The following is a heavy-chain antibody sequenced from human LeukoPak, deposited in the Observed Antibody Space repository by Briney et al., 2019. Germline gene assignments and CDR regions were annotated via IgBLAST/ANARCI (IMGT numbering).Heavy chain of an antibody. V-gene: IGHV4-39*01. CDR1: GGSISSSSYY. D-gene: IGHD3-3*01. Sequence: SETLSLTCTVSGGSISSSSYYWGWIPQPPGKGLEWIGSIYYSGSTSYNPSLQSRVTIYVYTSTNQYSLKLSSVTAADTAVYYCARRRWSGYYLDHYYYGMDVWGQGTTVTVSS. CDR2: IYYSGST. J-gene: IGHJ6*02. CDR3: ARRRWSGYYLDHYYYGMDV.